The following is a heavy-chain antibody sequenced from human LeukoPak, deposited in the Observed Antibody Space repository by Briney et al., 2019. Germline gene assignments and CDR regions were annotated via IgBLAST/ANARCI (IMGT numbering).Heavy chain of an antibody. CDR1: GGSISSYY. V-gene: IGHV4-59*01. CDR2: IYYSGST. CDR3: ARGIAVAMDY. J-gene: IGHJ4*02. D-gene: IGHD6-19*01. Sequence: SETLSLTCTVSGGSISSYYWSWIRQPPGKGLEWIGYIYYSGSTNYNPSLKSRVTISVDTSKNQFSLKLGSVTAADTAVYYCARGIAVAMDYWGQGTLVTVSS.